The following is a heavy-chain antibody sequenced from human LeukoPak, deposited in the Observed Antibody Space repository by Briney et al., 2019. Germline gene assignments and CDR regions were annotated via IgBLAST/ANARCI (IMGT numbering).Heavy chain of an antibody. V-gene: IGHV3-53*01. Sequence: GGSLRLSCAASGFTFISYAMSWVRQAPGKGLEWVSVIYSGGSTYYADSVKGRFTISRDNSKNTLYLQMNSLRAEDTAVYYCARGFWRDGMDVWGQGTTVTVSS. CDR1: GFTFISYA. CDR3: ARGFWRDGMDV. CDR2: IYSGGST. J-gene: IGHJ6*02. D-gene: IGHD3-3*01.